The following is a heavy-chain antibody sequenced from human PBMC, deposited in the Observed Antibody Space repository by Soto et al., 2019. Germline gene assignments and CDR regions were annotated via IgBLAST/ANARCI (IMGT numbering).Heavy chain of an antibody. D-gene: IGHD3-22*01. Sequence: ASVKVSCKASGYTLTNYAMHWVRQAPGQRLEWMGWINAGNGNTRYSQKFQGRVTITRDTSASTVYMELSSLRSEDTAVYYCARDGADYYESSAMDVWGQGTTVTVSS. V-gene: IGHV1-3*01. CDR2: INAGNGNT. CDR1: GYTLTNYA. J-gene: IGHJ6*02. CDR3: ARDGADYYESSAMDV.